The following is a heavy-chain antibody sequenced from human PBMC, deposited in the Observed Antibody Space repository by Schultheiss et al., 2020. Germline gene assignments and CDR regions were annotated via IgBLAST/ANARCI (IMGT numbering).Heavy chain of an antibody. D-gene: IGHD3-10*01. V-gene: IGHV4-4*02. CDR3: ARDSSSGGSGSLA. Sequence: SETLSLTCAVSGGSISSSNWWSWVRQPPGKGLEWIGEIYHSGSTNYNPSLKSRVTTSVDTSKNQFSLKLTSVTAADTAVCYCARDSSSGGSGSLAWGQGTLVTVSS. CDR2: IYHSGST. J-gene: IGHJ5*02. CDR1: GGSISSSNW.